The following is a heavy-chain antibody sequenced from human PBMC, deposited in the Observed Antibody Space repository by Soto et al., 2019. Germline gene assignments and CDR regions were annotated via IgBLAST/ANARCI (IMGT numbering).Heavy chain of an antibody. J-gene: IGHJ5*02. CDR2: ISGGGDST. Sequence: EVQLLESGGGLVQPGGSLRLSCAASGFTFSTNSMTWVRQAPGKGLEWVCGISGGGDSTHYADSVKGRFTISSDNSKNMVYLLMNSLTADDTAVYFCSNWDGSGDQWGQGTLVTVSS. D-gene: IGHD1-26*01. CDR1: GFTFSTNS. V-gene: IGHV3-23*01. CDR3: SNWDGSGDQ.